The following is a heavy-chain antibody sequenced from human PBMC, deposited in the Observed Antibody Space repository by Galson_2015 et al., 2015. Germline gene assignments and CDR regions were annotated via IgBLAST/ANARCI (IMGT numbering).Heavy chain of an antibody. J-gene: IGHJ5*02. CDR2: IYYSGST. V-gene: IGHV4-59*01. CDR1: GGSISTYY. D-gene: IGHD4-23*01. CDR3: ARDRVTRSPGRVFDP. Sequence: ETLSLTCSVSGGSISTYYWSWIRQPPGKGLEWIGDIYYSGSTRYNPSLKSRVTISVDTSKNQISLKLSSLTAADTAVYYCARDRVTRSPGRVFDPWGQGTLVTVSS.